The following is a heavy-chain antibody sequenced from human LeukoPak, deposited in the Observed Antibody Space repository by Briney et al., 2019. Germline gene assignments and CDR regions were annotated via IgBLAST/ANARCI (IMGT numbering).Heavy chain of an antibody. CDR1: GYTFTSYG. CDR2: ISAYNGNT. CDR3: ARDLMRGVVTTPLYFDY. V-gene: IGHV1-18*01. D-gene: IGHD3-3*01. J-gene: IGHJ4*02. Sequence: EASVKVSCKASGYTFTSYGISWVRQAPGQGLEWMGWISAYNGNTNYAQKLQGRVTMTTDTSTSTAYMELRSLRSDDTAVYYCARDLMRGVVTTPLYFDYWGQGTLVTVSS.